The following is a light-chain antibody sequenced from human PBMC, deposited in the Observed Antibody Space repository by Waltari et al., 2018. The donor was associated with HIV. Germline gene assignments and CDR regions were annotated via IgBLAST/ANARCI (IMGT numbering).Light chain of an antibody. V-gene: IGLV1-36*01. J-gene: IGLJ3*02. CDR3: AGWDDSLNGGV. CDR2: HDD. CDR1: RSNIVYYA. Sequence: QSVLAQPPSVSAAPGQRATISCSGSRSNIVYYAVNWYQDITGKAPKLLIYHDDLKPTGVSDRFSSSKSGTSASLAISDLQFDDAGIYYCAGWDDSLNGGVFGGGTKLTVL.